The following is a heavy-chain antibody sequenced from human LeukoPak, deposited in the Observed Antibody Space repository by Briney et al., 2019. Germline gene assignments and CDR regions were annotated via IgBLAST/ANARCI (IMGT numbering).Heavy chain of an antibody. J-gene: IGHJ6*02. CDR2: IYYSGNT. CDR3: ARQDTLTHYYVMDV. V-gene: IGHV4-30-2*03. Sequence: SQTLSLTCAVSGGSISSGGYSWGWFRQPPGKGLEWIGSIYYSGNTYYNPSLESRVTISVDTSKNQFSLKVSSATAADTAVYYCARQDTLTHYYVMDVWGQGTTVTVSS. D-gene: IGHD4-17*01. CDR1: GGSISSGGYS.